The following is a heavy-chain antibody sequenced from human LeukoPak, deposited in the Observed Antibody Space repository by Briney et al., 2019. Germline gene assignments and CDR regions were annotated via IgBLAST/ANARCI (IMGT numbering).Heavy chain of an antibody. CDR2: IIGSGADT. CDR1: GFKFSTYA. V-gene: IGHV3-23*01. J-gene: IGHJ5*02. Sequence: GGSLRLSCAASGFKFSTYAMSWVRQAPGKGLEWVSLIIGSGADTSYADSVKGRFTISRDNSRSTLYLEMNTLRDDDTARYYCAKGPPADSNYFFDRWGQGTLVTVSS. CDR3: AKGPPADSNYFFDR. D-gene: IGHD4-11*01.